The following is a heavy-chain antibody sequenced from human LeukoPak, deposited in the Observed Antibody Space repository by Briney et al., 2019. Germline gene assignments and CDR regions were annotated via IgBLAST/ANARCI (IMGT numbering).Heavy chain of an antibody. V-gene: IGHV4-59*01. CDR1: GGSISSYY. CDR2: IYSSGST. J-gene: IGHJ4*02. CDR3: ARRDCSSTSCHGFDY. Sequence: SETLSLTCTVSGGSISSYYRSWIRQPPGKGLEWIGYIYSSGSTNYNPSLKSRLTISVDASKNQFSLKLTSVTAADTAVYYCARRDCSSTSCHGFDYWGQGTLVTVSS. D-gene: IGHD2-2*01.